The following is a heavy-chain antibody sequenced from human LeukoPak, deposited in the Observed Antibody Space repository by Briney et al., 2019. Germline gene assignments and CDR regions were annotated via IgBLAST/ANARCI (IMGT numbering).Heavy chain of an antibody. CDR1: GFTFSSYS. Sequence: PGGSLRLSCAASGFTFSSYSMNWVRQAPGKGLEWVSAIRGGGGSTYYADSVKGRFTISRDNSKNTLYLQMNSLRAEDTAVYYCTGYDPFDYWGQGTLVTVSS. V-gene: IGHV3-23*01. D-gene: IGHD5-12*01. CDR2: IRGGGGST. CDR3: TGYDPFDY. J-gene: IGHJ4*02.